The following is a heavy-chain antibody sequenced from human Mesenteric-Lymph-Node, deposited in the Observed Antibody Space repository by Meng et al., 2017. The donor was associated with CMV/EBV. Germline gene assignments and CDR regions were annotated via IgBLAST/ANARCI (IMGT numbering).Heavy chain of an antibody. CDR1: GFSFSSYV. Sequence: GESLKISCVASGFSFSSYVMHWVRQAPGKGLEWVAFIRFDGGTQYYADSVKGRFTISRDNSNNTLYLQMHSLRAEDTAVYYCAKDPQLYSEGTYYFDYWGQGTLVTVSS. CDR3: AKDPQLYSEGTYYFDY. V-gene: IGHV3-30*02. J-gene: IGHJ4*02. CDR2: IRFDGGTQ. D-gene: IGHD3-3*01.